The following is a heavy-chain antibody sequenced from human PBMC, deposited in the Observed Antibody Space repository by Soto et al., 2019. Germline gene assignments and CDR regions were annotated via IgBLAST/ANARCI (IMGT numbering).Heavy chain of an antibody. CDR1: GGSISSYY. CDR2: IYYSGST. Sequence: QVQLQESGPGLVKPSETLSLTCTVSGGSISSYYWSWIRQPPGKGLEWIGHIYYSGSTNYNPSLTSRVTIAVDTSKNQFSLKLSSVTAADTVVYYCARQGPLVAATGGFDPWGQGTLVTVSS. J-gene: IGHJ5*02. D-gene: IGHD2-15*01. V-gene: IGHV4-59*08. CDR3: ARQGPLVAATGGFDP.